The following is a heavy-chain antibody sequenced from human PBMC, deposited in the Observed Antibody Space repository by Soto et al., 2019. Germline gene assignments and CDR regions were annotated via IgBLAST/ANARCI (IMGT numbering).Heavy chain of an antibody. CDR1: GGSISKFY. CDR3: VRDGSKSLRDWFDT. CDR2: VYATGTT. J-gene: IGHJ5*02. Sequence: SETLSLTCNVSGGSISKFYWAWIRKTAGNGLEWMGRVYATGTTDYNPSLRSRVAMSVDISKKTFSLRLRSVTGADSGVYYCVRDGSKSLRDWFDTWGQGILVTVSS. V-gene: IGHV4-4*07.